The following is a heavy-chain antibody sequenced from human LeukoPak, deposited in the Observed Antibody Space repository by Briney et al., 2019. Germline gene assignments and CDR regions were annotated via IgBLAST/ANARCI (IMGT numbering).Heavy chain of an antibody. V-gene: IGHV1-46*01. CDR2: INPSGGST. Sequence: GASVKASCKASGGTFSSYAISWVRQAPGQGLEWMGIINPSGGSTSYAQKFQGRVTMTRDTSTSTVYMELSSLRSEDTAVYYCARDKGRTRKGIAAAGTGWDYYYYGMDVWGQGTTVTVSS. CDR1: GGTFSSYA. J-gene: IGHJ6*02. CDR3: ARDKGRTRKGIAAAGTGWDYYYYGMDV. D-gene: IGHD6-13*01.